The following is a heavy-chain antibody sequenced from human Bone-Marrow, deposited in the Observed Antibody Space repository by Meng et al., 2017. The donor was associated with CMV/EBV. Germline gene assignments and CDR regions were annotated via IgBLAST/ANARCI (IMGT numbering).Heavy chain of an antibody. D-gene: IGHD5-18*01. Sequence: GGSLRLSCAASGFHYSSYWMSWVRQAPGKGLEWVANIKQDGSEKYYVDSVKGRFTISRDNAKNSLYLQMNSLRAEDTAVYYCARDGHGYSYGYPYYYYGMDVWGQGTTVTVSS. V-gene: IGHV3-7*01. J-gene: IGHJ6*02. CDR1: GFHYSSYW. CDR2: IKQDGSEK. CDR3: ARDGHGYSYGYPYYYYGMDV.